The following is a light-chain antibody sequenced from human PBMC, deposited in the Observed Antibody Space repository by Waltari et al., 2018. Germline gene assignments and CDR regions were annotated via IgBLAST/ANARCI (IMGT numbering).Light chain of an antibody. V-gene: IGKV3-15*01. CDR3: QQYSDWPPEIT. J-gene: IGKJ4*01. CDR1: QSVSRN. Sequence: EIVMTQSPATLSLSPGETATLSCRASQSVSRNLAWYQQKPGQAPRLLLYGTSTRATGIPARFSGSGSGTEFTLTISSLQSEDFAVYYCQQYSDWPPEITFGGGTKVEI. CDR2: GTS.